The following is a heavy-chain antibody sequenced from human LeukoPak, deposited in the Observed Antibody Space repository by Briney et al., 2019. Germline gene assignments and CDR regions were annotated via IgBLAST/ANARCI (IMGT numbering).Heavy chain of an antibody. V-gene: IGHV3-7*01. D-gene: IGHD1-1*01. CDR3: ARETWKPYDY. J-gene: IGHJ4*02. CDR2: IKEDGSAK. Sequence: GGSLRLSCAVSEFTFSVYSMSWVRQAPGKGLEWVAGIKEDGSAKYYADSVKGRFTISRDNAKSSPYLQMSSLRADDTAVYYCARETWKPYDYWGQGTLVTVSS. CDR1: EFTFSVYS.